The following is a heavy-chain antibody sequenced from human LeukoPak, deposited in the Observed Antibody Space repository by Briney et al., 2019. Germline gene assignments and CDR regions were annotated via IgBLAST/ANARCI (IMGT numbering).Heavy chain of an antibody. J-gene: IGHJ4*02. CDR1: GLTFSSYG. CDR3: AKAQNSGYDYENFDY. CDR2: IRYDGSNK. D-gene: IGHD5-12*01. V-gene: IGHV3-30*02. Sequence: GGSLRLSCAASGLTFSSYGMHWVRQAPGKGLEWVAFIRYDGSNKYYADSVKGRFTISRDNSENTLYLQMNSLRAEDTAVYYCAKAQNSGYDYENFDYWGQGTLVTVSS.